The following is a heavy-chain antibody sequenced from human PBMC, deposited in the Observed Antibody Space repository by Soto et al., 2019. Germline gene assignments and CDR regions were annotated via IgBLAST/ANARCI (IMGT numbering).Heavy chain of an antibody. V-gene: IGHV3-23*01. Sequence: EVQLLDSGGGLVQPGGSLRLSCAASGFTFSSYAMTWVRQAPGKGLGWVSAIGGSGGGTYYADSVKGRFTISRDNSKNTLYLQMNSLRAEDTAVYYCAKGGGTAMVYGMDVWGQGTTVTVSS. D-gene: IGHD5-18*01. CDR2: IGGSGGGT. J-gene: IGHJ6*02. CDR1: GFTFSSYA. CDR3: AKGGGTAMVYGMDV.